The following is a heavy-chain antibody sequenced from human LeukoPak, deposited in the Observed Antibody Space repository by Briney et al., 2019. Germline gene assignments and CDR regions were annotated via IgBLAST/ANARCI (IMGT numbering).Heavy chain of an antibody. CDR2: SKPDGGET. J-gene: IGHJ4*02. CDR1: GFTFSTYW. Sequence: PGGSLRLSCAASGFTFSTYWMSWVRQAPGKGLEGVAKSKPDGGETYYVDSVMGRFTSSRDNAKNSLYLQMDSRRAEDTAVYYWARVYQQWLEYFEYWGQGTLVTISS. V-gene: IGHV3-7*02. D-gene: IGHD6-19*01. CDR3: ARVYQQWLEYFEY.